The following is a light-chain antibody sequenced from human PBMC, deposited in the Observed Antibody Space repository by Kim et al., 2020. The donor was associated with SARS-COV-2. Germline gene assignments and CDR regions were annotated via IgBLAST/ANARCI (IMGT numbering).Light chain of an antibody. V-gene: IGKV1-9*01. J-gene: IGKJ1*01. CDR2: AAS. CDR1: QGIDNH. Sequence: ASIGDRVAVTCRTSQGIDNHLAWYQQKPGKAPKLLIFAASTLQSGVPSRFSGSGSGTEFTLTVSSLQPEDFAIYYCQQLNTYPWTFGQGTKVVIK. CDR3: QQLNTYPWT.